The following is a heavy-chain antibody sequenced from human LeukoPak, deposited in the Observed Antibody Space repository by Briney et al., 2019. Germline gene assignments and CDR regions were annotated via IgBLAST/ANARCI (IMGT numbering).Heavy chain of an antibody. Sequence: PSGTLSLTCAVSGGSISSGGYSWSWIRQPPGKGLEWIGYIYHSGSTYYNPSLKSRVTISVDRSKNQFSLKLSSVTAADTAVYYCARGARGDYGYFDLWGRGTLVNVSS. V-gene: IGHV4-30-2*01. CDR2: IYHSGST. D-gene: IGHD2-21*01. CDR1: GGSISSGGYS. J-gene: IGHJ2*01. CDR3: ARGARGDYGYFDL.